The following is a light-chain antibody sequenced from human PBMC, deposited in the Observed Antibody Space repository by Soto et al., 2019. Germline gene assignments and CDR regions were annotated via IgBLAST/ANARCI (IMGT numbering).Light chain of an antibody. CDR1: SSDVGGSNF. V-gene: IGLV2-8*01. CDR3: FSYAATPTLV. CDR2: EVS. J-gene: IGLJ3*02. Sequence: QSALTQPPSASGSPGQSVTISCTGTSSDVGGSNFVSWYQQHPGKAPKLMIYEVSKRPSGVPARFSGSKSGNTASLTVSGLQAEDEVDYYSFSYAATPTLVFGGGTTPPVL.